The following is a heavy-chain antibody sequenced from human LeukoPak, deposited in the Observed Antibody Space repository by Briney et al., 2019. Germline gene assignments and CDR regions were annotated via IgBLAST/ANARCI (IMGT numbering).Heavy chain of an antibody. Sequence: GGSLRLSCAASGFTFSSYSMNWVRQAPGKGLEWVSSISSSSSYIYYADSVKGRFTISRDNAKNSLYLQMNGLRAEDTAVYYCARVGSSSWYDPWYFDYWGQGTLVTVSS. D-gene: IGHD6-13*01. CDR1: GFTFSSYS. V-gene: IGHV3-21*01. CDR2: ISSSSSYI. CDR3: ARVGSSSWYDPWYFDY. J-gene: IGHJ4*02.